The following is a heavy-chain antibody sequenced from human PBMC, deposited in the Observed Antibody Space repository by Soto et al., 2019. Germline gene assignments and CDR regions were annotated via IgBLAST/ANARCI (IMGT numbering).Heavy chain of an antibody. Sequence: PGESLKISCQCSGYTFSNFWVGWVRQLPGQGLEWMGIIYPGDHETRYSPSFHGKVTISAEKSINTAYLQWNSLEASDSAFYFCARSPRSSTYFDHWGQGPLATASS. D-gene: IGHD6-13*01. CDR3: ARSPRSSTYFDH. CDR2: IYPGDHET. V-gene: IGHV5-51*01. J-gene: IGHJ4*02. CDR1: GYTFSNFW.